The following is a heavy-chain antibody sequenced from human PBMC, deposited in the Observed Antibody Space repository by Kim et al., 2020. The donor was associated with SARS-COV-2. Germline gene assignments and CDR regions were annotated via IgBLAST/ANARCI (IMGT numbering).Heavy chain of an antibody. D-gene: IGHD6-19*01. Sequence: GGSLRLSCAASEFTFSTSWMTWVRQAPGKGLEWVASIKQDAYESYYVDSVKGRFTISRDNAKNLLYLQMNSLRPEDTAVYYCAKGVSVAPHYYYHYGMDGWGQGTTVTV. CDR3: AKGVSVAPHYYYHYGMDG. CDR2: IKQDAYES. J-gene: IGHJ6*02. V-gene: IGHV3-7*03. CDR1: EFTFSTSW.